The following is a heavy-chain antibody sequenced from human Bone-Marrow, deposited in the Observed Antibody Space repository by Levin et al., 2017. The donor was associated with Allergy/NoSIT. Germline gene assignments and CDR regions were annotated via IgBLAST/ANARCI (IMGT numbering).Heavy chain of an antibody. CDR2: IIPIFDTA. CDR1: GGTFSSYA. V-gene: IGHV1-69*13. CDR3: ARAPHYDFWSGYYRGMDV. D-gene: IGHD3-3*01. J-gene: IGHJ6*02. Sequence: SVKVSCKASGGTFSSYAITWVRQAPGQGLEWMGGIIPIFDTANYAQKFQGRVTITADESTSTAYMELSSLRSEDTAVYYCARAPHYDFWSGYYRGMDVWGQGTTVTVSS.